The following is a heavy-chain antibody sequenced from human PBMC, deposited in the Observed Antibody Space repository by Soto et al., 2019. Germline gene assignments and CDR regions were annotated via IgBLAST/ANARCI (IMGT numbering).Heavy chain of an antibody. V-gene: IGHV3-30-3*01. CDR1: GFTFRAYA. Sequence: RGSLRLSCAASGFTFRAYAMHWVRQAPGKGLEWVAIISYDGTRKYYADSVKGRFTISRDNSKNTLYLQMNSLRAEDTAVHYCAREQFYAMDVWGQGTTVTVSS. D-gene: IGHD6-19*01. J-gene: IGHJ6*02. CDR3: AREQFYAMDV. CDR2: ISYDGTRK.